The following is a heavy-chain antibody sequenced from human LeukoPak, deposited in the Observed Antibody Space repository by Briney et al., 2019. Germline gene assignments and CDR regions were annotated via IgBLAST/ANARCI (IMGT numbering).Heavy chain of an antibody. CDR3: AKDQVMRYFELSMDV. J-gene: IGHJ6*04. D-gene: IGHD3-9*01. V-gene: IGHV3-30*18. CDR2: ISYDGSNK. CDR1: GFTFSSYG. Sequence: GGSLRLSCAASGFTFSSYGMHWVRQAPGKGLEWVAVISYDGSNKYYADSVKGRFTISRDNSKNTLYLQTNSLRAEDTAVYYCAKDQVMRYFELSMDVWGKGTTVTVSS.